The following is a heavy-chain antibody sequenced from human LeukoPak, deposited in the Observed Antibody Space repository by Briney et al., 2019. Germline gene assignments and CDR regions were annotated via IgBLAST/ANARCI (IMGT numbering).Heavy chain of an antibody. CDR2: ISSSSSYI. D-gene: IGHD3-16*01. J-gene: IGHJ4*02. CDR3: ARISGGGRYFDY. V-gene: IGHV3-21*01. Sequence: GGSLRLSCAASGFTFSSYSMNWVRQAPGKGLEWVSSISSSSSYIYYADSVKGRFTISRDNAKNSLYLQMNSLRAEDTAVYYCARISGGGRYFDYWGQGTLVTVSS. CDR1: GFTFSSYS.